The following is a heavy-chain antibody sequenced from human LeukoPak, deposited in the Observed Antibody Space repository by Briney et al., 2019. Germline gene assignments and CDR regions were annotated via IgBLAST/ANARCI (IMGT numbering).Heavy chain of an antibody. CDR1: VGSVSGGSYY. CDR2: IYYSGST. CDR3: ARLGGTTSDY. D-gene: IGHD1-1*01. Sequence: SETLSLTCTVSVGSVSGGSYYWSWIRQPPGKGLEWIGYIYYSGSTNYNPSLKRGVTISVDTSKNQFSLKLSSVTAADTAVYYCARLGGTTSDYWGQGTLVTVSS. J-gene: IGHJ4*02. V-gene: IGHV4-61*01.